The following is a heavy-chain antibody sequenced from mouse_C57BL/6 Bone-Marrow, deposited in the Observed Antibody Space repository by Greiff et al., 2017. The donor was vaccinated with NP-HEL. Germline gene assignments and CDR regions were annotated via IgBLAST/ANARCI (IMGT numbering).Heavy chain of an antibody. D-gene: IGHD4-1*01. Sequence: VKLQESGPELVKPGASVKISCKASGYAFSSSWMNWVKQRPGKGLEWIGRIYPGDGDTNYNGKFKGKATLTADKSSSTAYMQLSSLTSEDSAVYFCAREGGLTGSYWGQGTLVTVSA. J-gene: IGHJ3*01. CDR2: IYPGDGDT. CDR1: GYAFSSSW. V-gene: IGHV1-82*01. CDR3: AREGGLTGSY.